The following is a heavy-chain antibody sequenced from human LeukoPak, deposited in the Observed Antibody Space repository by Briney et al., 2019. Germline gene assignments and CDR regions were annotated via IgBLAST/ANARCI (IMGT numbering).Heavy chain of an antibody. CDR1: GYTIISNA. J-gene: IGHJ4*02. D-gene: IGHD1-14*01. CDR2: INTGNGNT. CDR3: AKRSEYYFDK. V-gene: IGHV1-3*04. Sequence: GASVKVSCTASGYTIISNAVHWVRQAPGQRLEWMGWINTGNGNTKYSQNFQGRVTITRDTSASTAYMELSSLRSEDTAVYYCAKRSEYYFDKWGQGTLVTVSS.